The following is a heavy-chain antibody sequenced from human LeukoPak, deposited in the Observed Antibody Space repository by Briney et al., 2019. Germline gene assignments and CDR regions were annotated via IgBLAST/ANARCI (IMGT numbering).Heavy chain of an antibody. V-gene: IGHV3-38-3*01. Sequence: AGGSLRLSCAASGFTVSSNEMSWVRQAPGKGLEWVSSISGGSTYYADSRKGRFTISRDNSKNTLHLQMNSLGGGDTAVYYWKKRVGATFRGNHGNSYGCDYWGQGTLVTVSS. J-gene: IGHJ4*02. CDR1: GFTVSSNE. D-gene: IGHD4-17*01. CDR2: ISGGST. CDR3: KKRVGATFRGNHGNSYGCDY.